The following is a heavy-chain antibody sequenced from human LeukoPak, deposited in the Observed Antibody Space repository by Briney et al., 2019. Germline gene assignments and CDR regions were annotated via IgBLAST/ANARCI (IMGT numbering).Heavy chain of an antibody. CDR2: ISSSGSTI. CDR3: AKPHMIVVVMFFDY. J-gene: IGHJ4*02. V-gene: IGHV3-11*01. D-gene: IGHD3-22*01. Sequence: GGSLRLSCAASGFTFSDYYMSWIRQAPGKGLEWVSYISSSGSTIYYADSVKGRFTISRDNAKNSLFLQMNSLRAEDTAVYYCAKPHMIVVVMFFDYWGQGTLVTVSS. CDR1: GFTFSDYY.